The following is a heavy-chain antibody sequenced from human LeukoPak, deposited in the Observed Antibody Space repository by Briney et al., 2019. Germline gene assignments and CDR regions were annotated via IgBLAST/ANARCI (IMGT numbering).Heavy chain of an antibody. D-gene: IGHD1-20*01. CDR2: ISYDGSNK. V-gene: IGHV3-30-3*01. CDR1: GFTFSSYA. CDR3: ARPNNWNDVGGFY. J-gene: IGHJ4*02. Sequence: GRSLRLSCAASGFTFSSYAMHWVRQAPGKGLEWVAVISYDGSNKYYADSVKGRFTISRDNSKNTLYLQMNSLRAEDTAVYYCARPNNWNDVGGFYWGRGTLVTVSS.